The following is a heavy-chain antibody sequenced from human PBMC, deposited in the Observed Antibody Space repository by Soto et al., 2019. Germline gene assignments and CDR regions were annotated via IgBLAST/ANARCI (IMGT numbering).Heavy chain of an antibody. Sequence: QVKLVESGGGVVQPGRSLRLSCAASGFTFSNDGIHWVRQAPGKGLEWMAVIWSDGSNKYYADSVKGRFTISRDNTKNTLYLQVVSLRDEDAAVYYGWIEVLVRGSKSDAMYVLGQGTTVTVSS. CDR3: WIEVLVRGSKSDAMYV. J-gene: IGHJ6*02. V-gene: IGHV3-33*03. CDR2: IWSDGSNK. CDR1: GFTFSNDG. D-gene: IGHD3-10*01.